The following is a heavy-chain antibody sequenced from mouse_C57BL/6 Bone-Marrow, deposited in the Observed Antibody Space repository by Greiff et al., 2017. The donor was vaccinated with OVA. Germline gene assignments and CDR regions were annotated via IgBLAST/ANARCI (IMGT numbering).Heavy chain of an antibody. V-gene: IGHV5-17*01. CDR3: ARPGIYYDYDDAMDY. Sequence: EVKLMESGGGLVKPGGSLKLSCAASGFTFSDYGMHWVRQAPEKGLEWVAYISSGSSTIYYADTVKGRFTISRDNAKNTLFLQMTSLRSEDTAMYYCARPGIYYDYDDAMDYWGQGTSVTVSS. J-gene: IGHJ4*01. D-gene: IGHD2-4*01. CDR1: GFTFSDYG. CDR2: ISSGSSTI.